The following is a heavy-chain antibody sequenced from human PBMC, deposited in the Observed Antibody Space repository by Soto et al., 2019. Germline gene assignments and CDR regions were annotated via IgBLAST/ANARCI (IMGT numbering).Heavy chain of an antibody. CDR1: GGSISSGDYY. CDR3: ANYYDSSGGYWYFDL. D-gene: IGHD3-22*01. J-gene: IGHJ2*01. CDR2: IYYTGSA. V-gene: IGHV4-30-4*01. Sequence: PSETLSLTCTVSGGSISSGDYYWSWIRQPPGKGPEWIGYIYYTGSAYYNPSLKSRVSISVDTSKNQFSLNLSSVTVADTAVYYCANYYDSSGGYWYFDLWGRGTLVTVSS.